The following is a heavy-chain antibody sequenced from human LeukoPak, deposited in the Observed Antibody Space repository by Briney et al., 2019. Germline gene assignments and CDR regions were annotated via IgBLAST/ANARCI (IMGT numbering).Heavy chain of an antibody. D-gene: IGHD3-22*01. CDR1: GFTFRNYP. J-gene: IGHJ4*02. Sequence: GGSLRLSCAASGFTFRNYPVHWVRQAPGKGLEWVTVISYDGTTKYYADSVKGRFTISRDNSRNTLYLQMNNLRTEDTAVYYCASPYYYDGSSYYHFFDHWGQGTLVTVSS. CDR2: ISYDGTTK. CDR3: ASPYYYDGSSYYHFFDH. V-gene: IGHV3-30*04.